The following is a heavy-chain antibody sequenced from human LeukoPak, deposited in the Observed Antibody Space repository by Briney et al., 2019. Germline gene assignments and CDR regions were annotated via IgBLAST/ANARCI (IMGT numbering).Heavy chain of an antibody. J-gene: IGHJ4*02. Sequence: GGSLRLSCAASGFTFSSYSMNWVRRAPGKGLEWVSSISSSSSYIYYADSVKGRFTISRDNAKNSLYLQMNSLRAEDTAVYYCASSLETTVTTCDWGQGTLVTVSS. V-gene: IGHV3-21*01. D-gene: IGHD4-17*01. CDR3: ASSLETTVTTCD. CDR1: GFTFSSYS. CDR2: ISSSSSYI.